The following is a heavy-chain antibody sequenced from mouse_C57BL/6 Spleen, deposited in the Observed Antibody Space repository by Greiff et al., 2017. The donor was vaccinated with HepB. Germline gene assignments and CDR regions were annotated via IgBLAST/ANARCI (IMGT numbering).Heavy chain of an antibody. V-gene: IGHV1-64*01. CDR3: ARANYGSYFDY. J-gene: IGHJ2*01. CDR2: IHPSSGRT. D-gene: IGHD1-1*01. CDR1: GYAFTSSW. Sequence: VQLQQPGAELVKPGASVKFSCKASGYAFTSSWMNWVKQRPGQGLEWIGRIHPSSGRTNYNEKFKSKATLTVDKSSSTAYMQLSSLTSEDSAVYFCARANYGSYFDYWGQGTPLTVSS.